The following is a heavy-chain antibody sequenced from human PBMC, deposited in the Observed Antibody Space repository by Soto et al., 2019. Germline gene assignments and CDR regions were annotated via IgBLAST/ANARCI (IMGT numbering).Heavy chain of an antibody. J-gene: IGHJ4*02. Sequence: LSLTCTVSGGSVSGGSYYWSWIRQPPGKGLEWIGYIYYSGSTNYNPSLKSRVTISVDTSKNQFSLKLSSVTAADTAVYYCARVAYYYDSSGPAPDWGQGTLVTSPQ. CDR1: GGSVSGGSYY. CDR2: IYYSGST. V-gene: IGHV4-61*01. CDR3: ARVAYYYDSSGPAPD. D-gene: IGHD3-22*01.